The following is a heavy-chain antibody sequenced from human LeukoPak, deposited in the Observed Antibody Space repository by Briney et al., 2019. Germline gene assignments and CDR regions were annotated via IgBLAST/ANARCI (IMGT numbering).Heavy chain of an antibody. CDR3: TTDPDSGYDGYFDY. CDR1: GFTFSSYW. CDR2: IKQDGSEK. V-gene: IGHV3-7*03. Sequence: QTGGSLRLSYAASGFTFSSYWMSWVRQAPGKGLEWVANIKQDGSEKYYVDSVKGRFTISRDNAKNSLYLQMNSLKTGDTAVYYCTTDPDSGYDGYFDYWGQGTLVTVSS. D-gene: IGHD5-12*01. J-gene: IGHJ4*02.